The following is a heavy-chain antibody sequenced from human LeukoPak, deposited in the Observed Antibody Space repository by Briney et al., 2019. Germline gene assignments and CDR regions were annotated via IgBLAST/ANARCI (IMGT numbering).Heavy chain of an antibody. V-gene: IGHV3-64D*06. Sequence: PGGSLRLSCAASGFTFNSYPVHWVRQAPGKGVEYVSGISRNGGRTYYADSVKGRFTFSRDNAENTLYLQMSSLRAEDTAVYYCVKESISVVAPNIAFDLWGEGTLVTVSS. CDR2: ISRNGGRT. D-gene: IGHD2-21*01. CDR3: VKESISVVAPNIAFDL. J-gene: IGHJ3*01. CDR1: GFTFNSYP.